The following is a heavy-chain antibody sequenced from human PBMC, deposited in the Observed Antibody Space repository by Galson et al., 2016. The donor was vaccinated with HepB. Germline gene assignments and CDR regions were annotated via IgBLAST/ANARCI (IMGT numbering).Heavy chain of an antibody. CDR3: ARGNRPPRSNYYGYNWFDP. CDR2: INHGGST. J-gene: IGHJ5*02. CDR1: DGSFRSYY. V-gene: IGHV4-34*01. Sequence: ETLSLTCAVYDGSFRSYYWSWIRQTPEKGLEWVGEINHGGSTNYNPSLKSRVIISIDTSKNQFSLKLSSVTAADTAVYYCARGNRPPRSNYYGYNWFDPWGQGALVTVSS. D-gene: IGHD4-11*01.